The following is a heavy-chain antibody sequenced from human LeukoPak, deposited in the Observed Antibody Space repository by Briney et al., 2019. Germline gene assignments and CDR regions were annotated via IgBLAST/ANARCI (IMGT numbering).Heavy chain of an antibody. Sequence: RRASVKVSCKASGYTFTSYDINWVRQATGQGLEWMGWMNPNSVNTGYAQKFQGRVTITRNTSISTAYMELSSLRSEDTAVYYCARGRPTMVRGVRTYYYYMDVWGKGTTVTVPS. CDR3: ARGRPTMVRGVRTYYYYMDV. D-gene: IGHD3-10*01. J-gene: IGHJ6*03. V-gene: IGHV1-8*01. CDR2: MNPNSVNT. CDR1: GYTFTSYD.